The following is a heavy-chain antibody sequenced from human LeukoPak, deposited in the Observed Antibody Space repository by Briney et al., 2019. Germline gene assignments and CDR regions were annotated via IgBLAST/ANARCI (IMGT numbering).Heavy chain of an antibody. CDR3: ARGNGGYAVY. D-gene: IGHD5-12*01. CDR1: GGSISSYY. J-gene: IGHJ4*02. V-gene: IGHV4-59*01. CDR2: IYYSGST. Sequence: SETLSLTCTVPGGSISSYYWCWIWQHPRKGLEWIGYIYYSGSTNYHPSLKSRVTISVDTSKNQFSLKLSSVTAADTAIFYCARGNGGYAVYWGQGTLVTVSS.